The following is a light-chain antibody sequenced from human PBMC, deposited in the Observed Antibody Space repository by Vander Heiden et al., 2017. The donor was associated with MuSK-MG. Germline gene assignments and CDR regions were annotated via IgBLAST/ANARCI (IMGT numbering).Light chain of an antibody. Sequence: DIQMTPSPSTLSASVGDEVTIPCRASPSINTWLAWYQQKPGKAPKLLIYKASSLESGVPSRFSGSGSGTDFTLTINGLQPDDVSTYYCQQNNSFSMTFGQGTNVEIK. CDR1: PSINTW. J-gene: IGKJ1*01. V-gene: IGKV1-5*03. CDR2: KAS. CDR3: QQNNSFSMT.